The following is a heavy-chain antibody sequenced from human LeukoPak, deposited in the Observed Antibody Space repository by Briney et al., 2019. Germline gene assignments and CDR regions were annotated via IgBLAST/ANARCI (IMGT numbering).Heavy chain of an antibody. CDR1: GFTSSYLT. J-gene: IGHJ4*02. D-gene: IGHD6-6*01. CDR3: AREGGRGSSSSDYFDY. CDR2: FSSNGAYI. Sequence: GGSLGPPGLASGFTSSYLTVNWVGQPPGRGLEWVPSFSSNGAYIYYADSARGRFTISRDNAKNSLYLQMNSLRDDDTAVYYCAREGGRGSSSSDYFDYWGQGTLVTVSS. V-gene: IGHV3-21*01.